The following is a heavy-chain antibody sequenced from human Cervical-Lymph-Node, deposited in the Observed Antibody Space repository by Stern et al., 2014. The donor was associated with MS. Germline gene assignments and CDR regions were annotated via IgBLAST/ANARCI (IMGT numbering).Heavy chain of an antibody. J-gene: IGHJ6*02. CDR1: GGTFNVYA. CDR2: IIPIVGTA. V-gene: IGHV1-69*01. Sequence: QVQLVESGAEVKKPGSSVKISCKASGGTFNVYAINWLRQTPGQGLEWMGGIIPIVGTANYAQKFQGRVTITADESTRTSSMQLSSLRFDDTAVYYCARDGRHTDNYGLDVWGQGTTVTVSS. D-gene: IGHD3-9*01. CDR3: ARDGRHTDNYGLDV.